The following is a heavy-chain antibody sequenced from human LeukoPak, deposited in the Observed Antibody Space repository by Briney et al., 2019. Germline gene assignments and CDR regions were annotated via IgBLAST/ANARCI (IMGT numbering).Heavy chain of an antibody. Sequence: GGSLRLSCATSGFTFSSYSMTWVRQAPGKGLDWVSSINSYSSDIYYADSVKGRSTISRDNAKNSLYLQMNSLRAEDTAVYYCAKRRGLELLYYYYMDVWGKGTTVTVSS. V-gene: IGHV3-21*04. CDR3: AKRRGLELLYYYYMDV. D-gene: IGHD1-7*01. CDR2: INSYSSDI. CDR1: GFTFSSYS. J-gene: IGHJ6*03.